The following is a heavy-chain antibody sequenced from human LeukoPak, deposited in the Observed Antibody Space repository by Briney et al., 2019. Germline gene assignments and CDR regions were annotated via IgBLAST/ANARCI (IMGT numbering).Heavy chain of an antibody. CDR3: ARGPPTTYFDWEFDY. Sequence: NPSETLSLTCTVSGDSISSRSYYWGWIRQPPGQGLEWIGHISYTGSTYYNPSLKSRVTISVDTSKNQFSLQLRSVTAADTAVYYCARGPPTTYFDWEFDYWGQGTLVTVSS. V-gene: IGHV4-39*07. J-gene: IGHJ4*02. CDR2: ISYTGST. D-gene: IGHD3-9*01. CDR1: GDSISSRSYY.